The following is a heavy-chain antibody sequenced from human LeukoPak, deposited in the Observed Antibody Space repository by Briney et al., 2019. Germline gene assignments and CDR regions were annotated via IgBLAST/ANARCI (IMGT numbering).Heavy chain of an antibody. CDR1: EFSVGSNY. J-gene: IGHJ6*03. D-gene: IGHD1-1*01. CDR3: ASSTVSHNPRVSYYYYMDV. V-gene: IGHV3-66*01. CDR2: IYSGGST. Sequence: GGSLRLSCAASEFSVGSNYMTWVRQAPGKGLEWVSLIYSGGSTYYADSVKGRFTISRDNSKNTLYLQMNSLRAEDTAVYYCASSTVSHNPRVSYYYYMDVWGKGTTVTISS.